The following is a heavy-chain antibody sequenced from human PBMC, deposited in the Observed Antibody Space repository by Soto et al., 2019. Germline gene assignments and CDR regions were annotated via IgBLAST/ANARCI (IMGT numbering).Heavy chain of an antibody. J-gene: IGHJ4*02. CDR1: GFTFSSYA. V-gene: IGHV3-23*01. D-gene: IGHD3-22*01. CDR3: AKVFYYYDSSGYYYFDY. Sequence: ASLAHSCAAPGFTFSSYAVSWVRQAPGKGPEWISSISGSGSTIYYADSVKGRFTISRDNSKNTLYLQMSRLRAGDTAVYYCAKVFYYYDSSGYYYFDYWGQGTLVTVSS. CDR2: ISGSGSTI.